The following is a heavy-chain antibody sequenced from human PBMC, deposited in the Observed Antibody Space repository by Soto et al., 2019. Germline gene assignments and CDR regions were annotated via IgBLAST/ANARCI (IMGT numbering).Heavy chain of an antibody. CDR2: ISYDGSNK. V-gene: IGHV3-30-3*01. J-gene: IGHJ6*02. CDR1: GFTFSSYA. CDR3: ARDFTPLAAAGLPYYYYYGMDV. D-gene: IGHD6-13*01. Sequence: QVQLVESGGGVVQPGRSLRLSCAASGFTFSSYAMHWVRQAPGKGLEWVAVISYDGSNKYYADSVKGRFTISRDNSKNTLYLQMNSLRAEDKAVYYCARDFTPLAAAGLPYYYYYGMDVWGQGTTVTVSS.